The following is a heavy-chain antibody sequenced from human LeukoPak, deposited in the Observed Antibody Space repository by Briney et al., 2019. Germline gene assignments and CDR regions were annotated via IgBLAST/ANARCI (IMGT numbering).Heavy chain of an antibody. V-gene: IGHV4-34*01. D-gene: IGHD1-26*01. CDR2: IYYSGST. Sequence: PSETLSLTCAVYGGSFSGSHWIWIRQPPGKGLEWIGSIYYSGSTYYNPSLKSRVTISVDTSKNQFSLKLSSVTAADTAVYYCAREGAIVWGQGTLVTVSS. CDR1: GGSFSGSH. J-gene: IGHJ4*02. CDR3: AREGAIV.